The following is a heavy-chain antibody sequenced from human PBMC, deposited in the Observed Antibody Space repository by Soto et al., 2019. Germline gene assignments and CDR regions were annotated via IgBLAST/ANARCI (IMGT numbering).Heavy chain of an antibody. Sequence: QVQLVESGGGVVQPGRSLRLSCAASGFTFSSYGMHWVRQAPGKGLEWVAVISYDGSNKYYADSVKGRFTISRDNSKNTLYLQMNSLRAEDTAVYYCAKDGDIVLIPAAHLEYWGQGTLVTVSS. CDR1: GFTFSSYG. CDR3: AKDGDIVLIPAAHLEY. D-gene: IGHD2-2*01. J-gene: IGHJ4*02. CDR2: ISYDGSNK. V-gene: IGHV3-30*18.